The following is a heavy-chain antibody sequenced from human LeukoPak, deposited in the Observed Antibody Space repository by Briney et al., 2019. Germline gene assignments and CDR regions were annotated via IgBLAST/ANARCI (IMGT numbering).Heavy chain of an antibody. CDR1: GFTFSSYS. J-gene: IGHJ6*03. Sequence: GGSLRLSCAASGFTFSSYSMNWVRQAPGKGLEWVSSISSSSSYIYYADSVKGRFTISRDNAKNSLYLQTNSLRAEDTAVYYCAKDVVPAADYYYYYMDVWGKGTTVTVSS. V-gene: IGHV3-21*01. D-gene: IGHD2-2*01. CDR2: ISSSSSYI. CDR3: AKDVVPAADYYYYYMDV.